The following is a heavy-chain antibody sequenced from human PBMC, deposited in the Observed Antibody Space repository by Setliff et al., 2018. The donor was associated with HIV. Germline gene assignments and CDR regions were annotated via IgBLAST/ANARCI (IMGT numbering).Heavy chain of an antibody. CDR2: IYSGGGT. Sequence: GGSLRLSCAASGFTVSNTYMTWVRQAPGKGLEWVSLIYSGGGTNYADSVKGRFTISRDKSANTVFLQMNSLRAEDTAVYYCARDYGGNSGFYFDYWGQGTPVTVSS. J-gene: IGHJ4*02. CDR3: ARDYGGNSGFYFDY. CDR1: GFTVSNTY. V-gene: IGHV3-53*01. D-gene: IGHD4-17*01.